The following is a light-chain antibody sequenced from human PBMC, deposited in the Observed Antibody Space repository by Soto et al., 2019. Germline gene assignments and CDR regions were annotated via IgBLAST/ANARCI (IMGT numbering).Light chain of an antibody. CDR1: QSISIN. V-gene: IGKV3D-15*01. J-gene: IGKJ1*01. CDR2: GAS. Sequence: EIWLKQSPGTLSVSPGDRVTLSCRASQSISINLAWYQHKPGQAPRLLIHGASTRATGVPASISGSGSGTEFTLTISSLQSEDFAVYYCQQFRNWPWTFGPGTKVDIK. CDR3: QQFRNWPWT.